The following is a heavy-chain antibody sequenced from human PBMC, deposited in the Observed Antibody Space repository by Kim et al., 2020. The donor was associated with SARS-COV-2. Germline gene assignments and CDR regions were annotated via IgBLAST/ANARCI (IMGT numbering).Heavy chain of an antibody. CDR2: EGSEK. J-gene: IGHJ3*01. V-gene: IGHV3-7*03. Sequence: EGSEKHNEDSVKGRFTISRDNAKKSLYLQMNNLRAEDTALYYCARANGGSWGQGTMVTVSS. D-gene: IGHD2-8*01. CDR3: ARANGGS.